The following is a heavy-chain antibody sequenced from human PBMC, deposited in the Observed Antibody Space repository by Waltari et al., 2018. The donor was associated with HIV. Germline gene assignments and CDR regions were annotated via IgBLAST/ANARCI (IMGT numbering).Heavy chain of an antibody. CDR3: VKEYQDSHSWYSFYGTDV. D-gene: IGHD6-13*01. J-gene: IGHJ6*02. V-gene: IGHV3-23*01. Sequence: EVQLLESGGGLVQPGGSLRLSCAASGFTFSNYAMNWVRQAPGKGLWWVSASRGSVGRTYYADSVKGRFTISRDFSKNTLYLQMNSLRAEDTAVYFCVKEYQDSHSWYSFYGTDVWGQGTTVTVSS. CDR1: GFTFSNYA. CDR2: SRGSVGRT.